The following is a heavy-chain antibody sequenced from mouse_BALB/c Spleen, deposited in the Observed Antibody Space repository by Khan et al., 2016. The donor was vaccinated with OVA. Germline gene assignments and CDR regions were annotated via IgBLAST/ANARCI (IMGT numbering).Heavy chain of an antibody. J-gene: IGHJ4*01. CDR1: GYTFTDHA. V-gene: IGHV1S53*02. D-gene: IGHD2-10*02. CDR2: ISSGNGDI. CDR3: NRSYCKYDYAMDY. Sequence: QVQLKQSDAELVKPGASVKISCKASGYTFTDHAIHWVKQKPEQGLEWIGYISSGNGDIKYNEKFKGKATLTADKSSSTAYMQLNSLTSEDSAVYFCNRSYCKYDYAMDYWGQGTSVTVSS.